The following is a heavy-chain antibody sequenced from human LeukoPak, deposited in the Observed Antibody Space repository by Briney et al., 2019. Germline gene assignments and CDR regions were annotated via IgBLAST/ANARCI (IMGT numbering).Heavy chain of an antibody. Sequence: GGSLRLSCAASGFTFTSHSMNWVRQAPGKGLEWVASISGTSGFRDYADSVKGRFTISRDNAKNSLYLDMNSLRVEDTAVYYCVRAQGYDFWSGYNWFDPWGQGTLVTVSS. V-gene: IGHV3-21*01. CDR1: GFTFTSHS. D-gene: IGHD3-3*01. CDR2: ISGTSGFR. J-gene: IGHJ5*02. CDR3: VRAQGYDFWSGYNWFDP.